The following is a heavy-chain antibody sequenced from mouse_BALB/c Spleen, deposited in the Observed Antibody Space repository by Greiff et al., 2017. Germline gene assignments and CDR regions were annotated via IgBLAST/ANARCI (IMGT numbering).Heavy chain of an antibody. CDR3: ARGDGNYDY. Sequence: VQLQQSGAELARPGASVKLSCKASGYTFTSYWMQWVKQRPGQGLEWIGAIYPGDGDTRYTQKFKGKATLTADKSSSTAYMQLSSLASEDSAVYYCARGDGNYDYWGQGTTLTVSS. V-gene: IGHV1-87*01. CDR2: IYPGDGDT. J-gene: IGHJ2*01. D-gene: IGHD2-1*01. CDR1: GYTFTSYW.